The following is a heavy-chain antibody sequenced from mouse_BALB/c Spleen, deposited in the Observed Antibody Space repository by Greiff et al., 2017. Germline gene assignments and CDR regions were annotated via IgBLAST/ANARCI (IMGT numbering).Heavy chain of an antibody. J-gene: IGHJ3*01. CDR2: ILPGSGST. D-gene: IGHD2-1*01. Sequence: QVQLQQSGAELMKPGASVKISCKATGYTFSSYWIEWVKQRPGHGLEWIGEILPGSGSTNYNEKFKGKATFTADTSSNTAYMQLSSLTSEDSAVYYCASYGNRFAYWGQGTLVTVSA. CDR3: ASYGNRFAY. CDR1: GYTFSSYW. V-gene: IGHV1-9*01.